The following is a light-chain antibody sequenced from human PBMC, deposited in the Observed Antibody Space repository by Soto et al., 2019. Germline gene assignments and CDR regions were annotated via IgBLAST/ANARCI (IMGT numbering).Light chain of an antibody. CDR3: LQYANLPQT. J-gene: IGKJ1*01. V-gene: IGKV3-20*01. CDR2: GAS. CDR1: QSVSSSY. Sequence: EIVLTQSPATLSLSPGERATLSCGASQSVSSSYLAWYQQKPGQAPRLLIYGASSRATGIPDRFSDSGSGTDFTLTISRLEPEDFAVYYCLQYANLPQTFGQGTKVEVK.